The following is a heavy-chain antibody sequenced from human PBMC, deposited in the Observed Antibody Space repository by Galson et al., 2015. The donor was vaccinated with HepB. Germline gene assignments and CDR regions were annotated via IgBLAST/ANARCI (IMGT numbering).Heavy chain of an antibody. CDR2: IKQDGSEK. D-gene: IGHD2-2*01. CDR1: GFTFSSYW. V-gene: IGHV3-7*01. CDR3: ARDAIPPYCSSTSCHEHFDY. Sequence: SLRLSCAASGFTFSSYWMSWVRQAPGKGLEWVANIKQDGSEKYYVDSVKGRFTISRDNAKNSLYLQMNSLRAEDTAVYYCARDAIPPYCSSTSCHEHFDYWGQGTLVTVSS. J-gene: IGHJ4*02.